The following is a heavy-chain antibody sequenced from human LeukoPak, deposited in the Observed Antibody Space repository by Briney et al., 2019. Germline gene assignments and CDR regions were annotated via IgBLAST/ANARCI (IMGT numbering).Heavy chain of an antibody. CDR1: GSTFTGRF. CDR3: ATTAYCGGDCYYYFDY. CDR2: FNPNSGGT. D-gene: IGHD2-21*02. V-gene: IGHV1-2*02. J-gene: IGHJ4*02. Sequence: GASVKVSCKASGSTFTGRFMHWVRQAPGQGLEWMGWFNPNSGGTNYAQKFRGRVTMTRDTSISTAYMELSRLRSDDTAIYYCATTAYCGGDCYYYFDYWGQGTLVTVSS.